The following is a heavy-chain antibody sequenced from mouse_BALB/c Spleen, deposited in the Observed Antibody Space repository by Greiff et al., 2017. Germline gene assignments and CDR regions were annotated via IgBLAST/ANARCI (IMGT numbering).Heavy chain of an antibody. J-gene: IGHJ4*01. Sequence: EVQLQQSGTVLARPGASVKMSCKASGYSFTSYWMHWVKQRPGQGLEWIGAIYPGNSDTSYNQKFKGKAKLTAVTSASTAYMELSSLTNEDSAVYYCTREGQRLDYAMDDWGQGTSVTVSS. CDR2: IYPGNSDT. CDR1: GYSFTSYW. CDR3: TREGQRLDYAMDD. V-gene: IGHV1-5*01. D-gene: IGHD1-2*01.